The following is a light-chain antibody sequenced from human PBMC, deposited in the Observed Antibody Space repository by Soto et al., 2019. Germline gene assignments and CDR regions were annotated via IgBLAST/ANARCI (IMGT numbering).Light chain of an antibody. J-gene: IGKJ1*01. CDR3: QQRSNRPPT. Sequence: EIVLTPSPGTLSLSPEEGATLSCRASQAIRSTYLVWYQTKPGQAPRLLMYGASTRASGFPDRFSGRGSGTDCTLTITSLEPEDFAVYYCQQRSNRPPTFGQGTKVDIK. CDR2: GAS. V-gene: IGKV3D-20*02. CDR1: QAIRSTY.